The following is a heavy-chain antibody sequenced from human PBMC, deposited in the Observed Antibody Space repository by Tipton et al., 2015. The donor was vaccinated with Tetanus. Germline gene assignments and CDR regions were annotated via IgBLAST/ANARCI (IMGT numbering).Heavy chain of an antibody. CDR1: GGSISGYY. D-gene: IGHD5-18*01. J-gene: IGHJ4*02. V-gene: IGHV4-59*08. CDR3: ARMGFTYGQVVY. CDR2: IYYSGRT. Sequence: TLSLTCTVSGGSISGYYWTWMRQPPGKGLEWLGYIYYSGRTYYNPPLKSRVTISADMSKNQFSLKLTSVTAADTATYYCARMGFTYGQVVYWGQGTLVTVAS.